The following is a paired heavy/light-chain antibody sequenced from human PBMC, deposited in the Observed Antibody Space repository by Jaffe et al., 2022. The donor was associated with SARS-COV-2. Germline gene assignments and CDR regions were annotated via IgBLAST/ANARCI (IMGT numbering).Light chain of an antibody. CDR1: QSISSY. CDR2: AAS. V-gene: IGKV1-39*01. J-gene: IGKJ3*01. Sequence: DIQMTQSPSSLSASVGDRVTITCRASQSISSYLNWYQQKPGKAPKLLIYAASSLQSGVPSRFSGSGSGTDFTLTISSLQPEDFATYYCQQSYSTPYTFGPGTKVDIK. CDR3: QQSYSTPYT.
Heavy chain of an antibody. Sequence: QVQLQESGPGLVKPSQTLSLTCTVSGGSISSGDYYWSWIRQPPGKGLEWIGYIYYSGSTYYNPSLKSRVTISVDTSKNQFSLKLSSVTAADTAVYYCARQIVVVITLSGGSWYFDLWGRGTLVTVSS. V-gene: IGHV4-30-4*01. CDR3: ARQIVVVITLSGGSWYFDL. CDR2: IYYSGST. D-gene: IGHD3-22*01. CDR1: GGSISSGDYY. J-gene: IGHJ2*01.